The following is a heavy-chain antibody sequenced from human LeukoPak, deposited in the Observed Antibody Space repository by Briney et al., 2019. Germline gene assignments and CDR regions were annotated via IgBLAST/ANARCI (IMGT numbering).Heavy chain of an antibody. CDR1: GGSISSYY. CDR3: ARRLGYCSSTSCYRDAFDI. J-gene: IGHJ3*02. CDR2: IYYSGST. D-gene: IGHD2-2*02. Sequence: PSETLPLTCTVSGGSISSYYWSWIRQPPGKGLEWIGYIYYSGSTNYNPSLKSRVTISVDTSKNQFSLKLSSVTAADTAVYYCARRLGYCSSTSCYRDAFDIWGQGTMVTVSS. V-gene: IGHV4-59*12.